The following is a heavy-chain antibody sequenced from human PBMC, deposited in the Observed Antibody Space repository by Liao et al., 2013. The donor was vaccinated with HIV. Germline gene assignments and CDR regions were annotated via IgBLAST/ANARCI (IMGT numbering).Heavy chain of an antibody. CDR3: ASGYDSSGYYQTHWYFDL. CDR2: IYYSGST. J-gene: IGHJ2*01. V-gene: IGHV4-30-4*08. D-gene: IGHD3-22*01. CDR1: GDSISSGDYY. Sequence: QVQLQESGPGLVKPSQTLSLICSVSGDSISSGDYYWSWVRQPPGKGLEYIGYIYYSGSTYYNPSLRSRVTISVDTSKNQFSLKLSSVTAADTAVYYCASGYDSSGYYQTHWYFDLWGRGTLVTVSS.